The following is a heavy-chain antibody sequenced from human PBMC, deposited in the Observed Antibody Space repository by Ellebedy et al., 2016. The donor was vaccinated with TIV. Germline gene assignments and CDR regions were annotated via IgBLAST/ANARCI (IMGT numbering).Heavy chain of an antibody. V-gene: IGHV3-23*01. D-gene: IGHD2-2*01. CDR3: AKGCSSVNCYVDY. J-gene: IGHJ4*02. CDR1: GFTFANFA. CDR2: VSSDGTA. Sequence: GESLKISCAASGFTFANFAMSWVRQAPGKGLEWVSSVSSDGTANYADSVKGRFTISRDNSKNTVDLQVNSLKVEDTAVYYCAKGCSSVNCYVDYWGQGTLVTVSS.